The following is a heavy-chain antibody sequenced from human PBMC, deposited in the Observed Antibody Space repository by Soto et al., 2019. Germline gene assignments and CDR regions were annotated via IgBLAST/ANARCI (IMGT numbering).Heavy chain of an antibody. D-gene: IGHD6-6*01. CDR3: ARTSRFDS. J-gene: IGHJ4*02. CDR1: GGSFRDYY. V-gene: IGHV4-34*01. CDR2: INHNGST. Sequence: QVHLQQWGAGLLKSSETLSLTCAVYGGSFRDYYWSWVRQPPGKGLEWIGQINHNGSTNYTPSLKSRVTLSVDTSKNQFSLKLSSVTAADTAVYYCARTSRFDSWGQGTLVTVSS.